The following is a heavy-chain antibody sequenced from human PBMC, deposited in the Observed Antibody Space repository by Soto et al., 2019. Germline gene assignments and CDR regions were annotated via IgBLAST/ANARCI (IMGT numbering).Heavy chain of an antibody. Sequence: XETLSLTCNVSGGSIRSYYWSWVRQPAGKPLEWIGRIYTSGSTNYNPSLKSRVSMSVDTSKNQFPMEVTSVTAADTAVYYCAREGASGFGMDVWGQGTTVTV. D-gene: IGHD1-26*01. CDR2: IYTSGST. CDR1: GGSIRSYY. CDR3: AREGASGFGMDV. J-gene: IGHJ6*02. V-gene: IGHV4-4*07.